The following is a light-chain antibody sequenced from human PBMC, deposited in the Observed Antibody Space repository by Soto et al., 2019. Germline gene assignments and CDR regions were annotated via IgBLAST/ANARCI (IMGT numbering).Light chain of an antibody. CDR2: GAS. Sequence: EIVLTQSPGTLALSPGERATLSCRTGQSVSSSFLAWYQQKPGQAPRLLIFGASNRATGIPDRFSGSGSGTDFTLTISRLEPEDFAVYYCQEYGSSRTFGQGTKVDIK. V-gene: IGKV3-20*01. CDR1: QSVSSSF. CDR3: QEYGSSRT. J-gene: IGKJ1*01.